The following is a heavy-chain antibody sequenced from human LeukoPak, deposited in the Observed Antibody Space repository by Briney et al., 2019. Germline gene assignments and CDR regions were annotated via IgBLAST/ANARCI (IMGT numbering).Heavy chain of an antibody. J-gene: IGHJ6*03. V-gene: IGHV4-34*01. CDR3: ARTNPQLWYGSYYYYMDV. Sequence: ASETLSLTCAVYGGSLSGYYWRWVRQPPGKGLEWIGETSHSGSTDYDPSFKSRVTMSVDTSKDQFSLKLRSVTAADTAVYFCARTNPQLWYGSYYYYMDVWGRGTTVTVSS. CDR2: TSHSGST. CDR1: GGSLSGYY. D-gene: IGHD1-1*01.